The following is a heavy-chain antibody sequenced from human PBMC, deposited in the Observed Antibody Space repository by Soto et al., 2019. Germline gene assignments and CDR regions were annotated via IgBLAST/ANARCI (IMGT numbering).Heavy chain of an antibody. D-gene: IGHD2-2*01. Sequence: SENLCLTCTVSGGSISSGDYYWSWIRQPPGKGLEWIGYIYYSGSTSYNASLKSRTSISADPSNNQFSLKLHSLTAADTAVYFCGTMPIGVEPAPMDVWGPGTSVRVS. J-gene: IGHJ6*02. CDR3: GTMPIGVEPAPMDV. V-gene: IGHV4-30-4*01. CDR2: IYYSGST. CDR1: GGSISSGDYY.